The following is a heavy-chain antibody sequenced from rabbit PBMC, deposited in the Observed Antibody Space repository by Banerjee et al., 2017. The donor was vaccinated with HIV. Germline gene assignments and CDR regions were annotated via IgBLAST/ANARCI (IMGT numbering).Heavy chain of an antibody. CDR3: ARADAAGAVDYGYSL. CDR1: GFSFSSSYW. D-gene: IGHD6-1*01. CDR2: IYAGSSGYT. V-gene: IGHV1S45*01. J-gene: IGHJ4*01. Sequence: QEQLEESGGDLVKPEGSLTLTCTASGFSFSSSYWICWVRQAPGKGLEWIACIYAGSSGYTYYASWAKGRFTISKTSSTTVTLQMTTLTAADTATYFCARADAAGAVDYGYSLWGPGTLVTVS.